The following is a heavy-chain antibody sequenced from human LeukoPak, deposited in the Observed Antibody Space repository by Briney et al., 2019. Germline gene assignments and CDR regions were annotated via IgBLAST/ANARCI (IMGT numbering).Heavy chain of an antibody. CDR2: IYYSGST. D-gene: IGHD2-15*01. V-gene: IGHV4-39*07. Sequence: SETLSLTCTVSGGSISSSSYYWGWIRQPPGKGLEWIGSIYYSGSTYYNPSLKSRVTISVDTSKNQFSLKLSSVTAADTAVYYCARQWSSIDYWGQGTLVTVSS. CDR1: GGSISSSSYY. CDR3: ARQWSSIDY. J-gene: IGHJ4*02.